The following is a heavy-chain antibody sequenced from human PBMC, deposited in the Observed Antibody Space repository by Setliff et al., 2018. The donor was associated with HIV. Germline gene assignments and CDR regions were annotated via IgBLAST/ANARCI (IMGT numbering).Heavy chain of an antibody. D-gene: IGHD3-3*01. CDR1: GGSFSGYY. CDR3: AREREAWSAYDS. CDR2: INHSGST. Sequence: SETLSLTCAVYGGSFSGYYWSWIRQPPGKGLEWIGEINHSGSTNYNPSLKSRVTISVDTSKNQFSLKLSSVTAADAAVYHCAREREAWSAYDSWGQGTLVTVSS. V-gene: IGHV4-34*01. J-gene: IGHJ5*02.